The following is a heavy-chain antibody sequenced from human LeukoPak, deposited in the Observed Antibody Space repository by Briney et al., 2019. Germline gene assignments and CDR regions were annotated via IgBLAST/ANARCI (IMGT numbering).Heavy chain of an antibody. J-gene: IGHJ4*02. CDR3: ASKDNILTGYYWGALDY. CDR1: GFTFSSHA. V-gene: IGHV3-30*04. Sequence: GGSLRLSCAASGFTFSSHAIHWVRQAPGKGLEGVAFISYDGSNEDYADSVTGRFTISRDNSKNTVYLQVNRLRAEDTAVYYCASKDNILTGYYWGALDYWGQGTLVTVSS. D-gene: IGHD3-9*01. CDR2: ISYDGSNE.